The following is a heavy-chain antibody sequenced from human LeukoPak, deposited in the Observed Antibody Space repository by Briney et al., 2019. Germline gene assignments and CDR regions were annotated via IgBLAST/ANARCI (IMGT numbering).Heavy chain of an antibody. CDR2: INHSGST. J-gene: IGHJ4*02. CDR1: GGSFSGYY. V-gene: IGHV4-34*01. D-gene: IGHD6-13*01. CDR3: ARAGYSSDY. Sequence: SETLSLTCAVYGGSFSGYYWSWIRQPPGKGLEWIGEINHSGSTNYNPSLKSRVTISVGTSKNQFSLKLSSVTAADTAVYYCARAGYSSDYWGQGTLVTVSS.